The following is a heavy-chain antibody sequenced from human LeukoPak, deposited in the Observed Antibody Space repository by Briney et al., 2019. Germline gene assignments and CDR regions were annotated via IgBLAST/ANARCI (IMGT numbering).Heavy chain of an antibody. CDR2: INHSGST. J-gene: IGHJ4*02. D-gene: IGHD2-2*02. CDR1: GGSFSGYY. CDR3: ARGGPQGYTY. Sequence: PSETLSLTSAVYGGSFSGYYWSWIRQPPGKGLEWIGEINHSGSTNYNPSLKSRVTISVDTSKNQFSLKLSSVTAADTAVYYCARGGPQGYTYWGQGMLVTVSS. V-gene: IGHV4-34*01.